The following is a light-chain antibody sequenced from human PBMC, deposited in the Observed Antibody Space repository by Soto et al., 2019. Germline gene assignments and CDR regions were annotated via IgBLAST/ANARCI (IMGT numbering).Light chain of an antibody. V-gene: IGKV3-20*01. Sequence: EIVLTQSPCTLSLSPGERATLSCRASQSVSNNYLAWYQQKPGQAPRLLIYGASNRATGIPDRFSGSGSGTDFTLTISSLEPEDFAVFYCQQYGTSEIIFGQGTRLEIK. CDR1: QSVSNNY. CDR3: QQYGTSEII. J-gene: IGKJ5*01. CDR2: GAS.